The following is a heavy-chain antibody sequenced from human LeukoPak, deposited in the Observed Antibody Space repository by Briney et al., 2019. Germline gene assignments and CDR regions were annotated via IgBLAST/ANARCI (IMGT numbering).Heavy chain of an antibody. CDR1: GFTFSSYS. J-gene: IGHJ5*02. D-gene: IGHD3-10*01. Sequence: GGSLRLSCAASGFTFSSYSMNWVRQAPGKGLEWVSSISSSSSYIYYADSVKGRFTISRDNAKNSLYLQMNSLRAEDTAVYYCAGSLPHYSGSYSYWFDPWGQGTLVTVSS. V-gene: IGHV3-21*01. CDR3: AGSLPHYSGSYSYWFDP. CDR2: ISSSSSYI.